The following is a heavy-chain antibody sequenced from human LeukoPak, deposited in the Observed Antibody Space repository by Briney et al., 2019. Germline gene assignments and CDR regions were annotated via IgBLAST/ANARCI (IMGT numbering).Heavy chain of an antibody. CDR3: ATVRTGSWNGVDP. V-gene: IGHV3-74*01. J-gene: IGHJ5*02. D-gene: IGHD6-6*01. CDR2: INSDGSTT. CDR1: GFTFSSNW. Sequence: GGSLRLSCAASGFTFSSNWMHWVRQAPGKGLVWVSRINSDGSTTSYADSVRGRFTISRDNAKNTVYLQMNSLSVEDTAIYYCATVRTGSWNGVDPWGQGTLVTVSS.